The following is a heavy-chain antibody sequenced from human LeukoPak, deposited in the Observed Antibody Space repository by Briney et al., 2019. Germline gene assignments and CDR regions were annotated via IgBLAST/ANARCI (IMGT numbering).Heavy chain of an antibody. D-gene: IGHD2-15*01. CDR3: AKESGYCSGGSCYDVIGYFQH. CDR1: GFTFSSYA. J-gene: IGHJ1*01. CDR2: ISGSVGST. V-gene: IGHV3-23*01. Sequence: PGGSLRLSCAASGFTFSSYAMSWVRQAPGKGLEWVSAISGSVGSTYYADSVKGRFTISRDNSKNTLYLQMNSLRAEDTAVYYCAKESGYCSGGSCYDVIGYFQHWGQGTLVTVSS.